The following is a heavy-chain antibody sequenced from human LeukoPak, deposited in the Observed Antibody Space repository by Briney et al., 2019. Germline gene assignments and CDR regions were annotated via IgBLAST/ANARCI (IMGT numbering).Heavy chain of an antibody. Sequence: PSETLPLTCTVSGGSISSSSYYWGWIRQPPGKGLEWIGSIYYSGSTYYNPSLKSRVTISVDTSKNQFSLKLSSVTAADTAVYYRARGYSSGWYRAGRGYSDYWGQGTLVTVSS. CDR2: IYYSGST. CDR3: ARGYSSGWYRAGRGYSDY. CDR1: GGSISSSSYY. V-gene: IGHV4-39*01. J-gene: IGHJ4*02. D-gene: IGHD6-19*01.